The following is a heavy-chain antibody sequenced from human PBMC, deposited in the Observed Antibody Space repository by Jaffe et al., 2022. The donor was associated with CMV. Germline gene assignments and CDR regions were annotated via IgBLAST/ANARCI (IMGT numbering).Heavy chain of an antibody. CDR3: ARDVWYFDL. CDR1: GFIFSTSW. J-gene: IGHJ2*01. Sequence: EVQLVESGGGLVQPGGSLRLSCAASGFIFSTSWMSWVRQAPGKGLEWVANIKQDGSEKFYVDSVTGRFTISRDNAKNSLYLQMNSLRAEDTAVYYCARDVWYFDLWGRGTLVTVSS. CDR2: IKQDGSEK. V-gene: IGHV3-7*01.